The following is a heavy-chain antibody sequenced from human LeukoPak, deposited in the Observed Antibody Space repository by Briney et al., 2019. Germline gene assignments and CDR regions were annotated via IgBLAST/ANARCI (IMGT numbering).Heavy chain of an antibody. V-gene: IGHV4-34*01. Sequence: NTSETLSLTCAVYGGSFSGYYWSWIRQPPGKGLEWIGEINHSGSTNYNPSLKSRVTISVDTSKNQFSLKLSSVTAADTAVYYCARHDEVFWSPFDPWGQGTLVTVSS. CDR1: GGSFSGYY. CDR3: ARHDEVFWSPFDP. D-gene: IGHD3-3*01. J-gene: IGHJ5*02. CDR2: INHSGST.